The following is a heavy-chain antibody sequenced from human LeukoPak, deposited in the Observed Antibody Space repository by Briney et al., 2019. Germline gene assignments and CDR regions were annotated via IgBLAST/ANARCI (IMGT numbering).Heavy chain of an antibody. D-gene: IGHD6-19*01. Sequence: GGSLRLSCAASGFTFSLHIMHWVRQAPGKGLEWVAVISYDGSNKYYADPVKGRFTISRDNSKNTLYLQMNSLRPEDTAVYYCARDRAPSGWYDYWGQGTLVTVSS. CDR3: ARDRAPSGWYDY. CDR1: GFTFSLHI. CDR2: ISYDGSNK. J-gene: IGHJ4*02. V-gene: IGHV3-30-3*01.